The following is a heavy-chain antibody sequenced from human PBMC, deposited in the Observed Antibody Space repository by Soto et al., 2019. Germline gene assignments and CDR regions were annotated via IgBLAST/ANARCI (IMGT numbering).Heavy chain of an antibody. CDR1: GGIFDTYE. Sequence: QVQLVQSGAEVKKPGSSVKVSCKVFGGIFDTYEISWVRQAPGQGLEWMGIINPDGGGTSYAQQFQGRVIMTRDTSTSTVYMEMSSLRSEDTAVYYCAVGGNYLSMDVWGQGTTVTVSS. J-gene: IGHJ6*02. D-gene: IGHD4-4*01. CDR2: INPDGGGT. V-gene: IGHV1-46*02. CDR3: AVGGNYLSMDV.